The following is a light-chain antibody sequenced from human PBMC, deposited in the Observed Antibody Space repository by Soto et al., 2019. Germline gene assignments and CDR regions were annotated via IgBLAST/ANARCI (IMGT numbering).Light chain of an antibody. CDR2: HAY. J-gene: IGKJ1*01. CDR1: QSNSSW. CDR3: QQYNSYPWT. Sequence: DIQMTQSPSTLSASVGDRVTLTCRASQSNSSWLAWYQQKPGKAPKLLIYHAYSLESGVPSRFSGSESGTEFTLTINSLQPDDFATYYCQQYNSYPWTFGQGTKVEIK. V-gene: IGKV1-5*01.